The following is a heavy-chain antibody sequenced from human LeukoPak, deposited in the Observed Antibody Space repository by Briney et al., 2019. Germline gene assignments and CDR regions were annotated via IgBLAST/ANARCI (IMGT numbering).Heavy chain of an antibody. J-gene: IGHJ4*02. CDR2: ISAYNGNT. Sequence: ASVKVSCKASGYTFTSYGISWVRQAPGQGLEWMGWISAYNGNTNYAQKFQGRVTMTRDTSTSTVYMELTSLTSEDTAIYYCARHHDWGTYRYAVGYWGQGTLVTVSS. D-gene: IGHD3-16*02. CDR3: ARHHDWGTYRYAVGY. V-gene: IGHV1-18*01. CDR1: GYTFTSYG.